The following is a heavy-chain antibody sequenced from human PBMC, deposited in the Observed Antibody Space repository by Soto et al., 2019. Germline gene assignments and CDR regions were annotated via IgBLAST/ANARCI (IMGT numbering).Heavy chain of an antibody. CDR1: GGTFSSYA. D-gene: IGHD1-26*01. CDR3: ARPIVGATHYYYGMDV. Sequence: GASVKVSCKASGGTFSSYAIIWVRQAPGQGLEWMGGIIPIFGTANYAQKFQGRVTITADESTSTAYMELSSLRSEDTAVYYCARPIVGATHYYYGMDVWGQGTTVTVSS. V-gene: IGHV1-69*13. CDR2: IIPIFGTA. J-gene: IGHJ6*02.